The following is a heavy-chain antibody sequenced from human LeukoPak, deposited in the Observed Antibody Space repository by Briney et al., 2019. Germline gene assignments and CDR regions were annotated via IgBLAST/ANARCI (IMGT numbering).Heavy chain of an antibody. CDR2: INWDDQK. V-gene: IGHV2-5*02. Sequence: SGPTLVNPTQTLTLTCTFCGFSLTTSGVGVGWIRQPPGKALEWLALINWDDQKVYSPSLQSRLSITKDTSKNQVVLTMTNVDPVDTATYYCAHRRDSSGYQYRYWFAPWGQGTLVTVSS. CDR1: GFSLTTSGVG. CDR3: AHRRDSSGYQYRYWFAP. D-gene: IGHD3-22*01. J-gene: IGHJ5*02.